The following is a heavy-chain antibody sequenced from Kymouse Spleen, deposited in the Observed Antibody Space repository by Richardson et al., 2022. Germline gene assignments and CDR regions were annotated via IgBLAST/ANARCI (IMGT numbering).Heavy chain of an antibody. CDR1: GFTVSSNY. V-gene: IGHV3-53*01. CDR2: IYSGGST. Sequence: EVQLVESGGGLIQPGGSLRLSCAASGFTVSSNYMSWVRQAPGKGLEWVSVIYSGGSTYYADSVKGRFTISRDNSKNTLYLQMNSLRAEDTAVYYCARAGIAAALYFDYWGQGTLVTVSS. D-gene: IGHD6-13*01. J-gene: IGHJ4*02. CDR3: ARAGIAAALYFDY.